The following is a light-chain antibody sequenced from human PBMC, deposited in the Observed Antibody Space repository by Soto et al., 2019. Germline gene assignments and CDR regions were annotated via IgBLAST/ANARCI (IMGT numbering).Light chain of an antibody. CDR1: QSVGRN. Sequence: EILMTQSPATLAVSPGERVTHSCRASQSVGRNLAWFQQKPGQAPRLLIYGATIRATGIPARFSGSGSETEFTLTISSLQSEDFALYYCQQYNNWPPLTFGGGTKVDIK. CDR2: GAT. CDR3: QQYNNWPPLT. J-gene: IGKJ4*01. V-gene: IGKV3-15*01.